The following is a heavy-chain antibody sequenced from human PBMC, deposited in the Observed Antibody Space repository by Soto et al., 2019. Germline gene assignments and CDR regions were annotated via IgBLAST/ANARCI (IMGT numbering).Heavy chain of an antibody. V-gene: IGHV4-61*01. CDR3: AMAGNYRYFDA. D-gene: IGHD1-7*01. J-gene: IGHJ4*02. CDR2: ISSRGST. CDR1: VGPVVGVTSY. Sequence: QVQLQESGPDLVPPRGPLSPPGTVPVGPVVGVTSYGGGFGQPPGKGLEWIGYISSRGSTNYNPSLKSRVTISVDTSKNQFSLKLTSVTAAVTAVYYCAMAGNYRYFDAWGQGTLVTVSS.